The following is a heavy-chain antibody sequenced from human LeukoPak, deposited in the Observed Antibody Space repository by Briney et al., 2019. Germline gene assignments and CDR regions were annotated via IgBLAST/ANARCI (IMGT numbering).Heavy chain of an antibody. D-gene: IGHD3-22*01. CDR1: GYTFTSYD. CDR3: ARGQSRYYYDSSGHDAFDI. J-gene: IGHJ3*02. V-gene: IGHV1-8*03. CDR2: MNPNSGNT. Sequence: EASVKVSCKASGYTFTSYDINWVRRATGQGLEWMGWMNPNSGNTGYAQKFQGRVTITRNTSISTAYMELSSLRSDDTAVYYCARGQSRYYYDSSGHDAFDIWGQGTMVTVSS.